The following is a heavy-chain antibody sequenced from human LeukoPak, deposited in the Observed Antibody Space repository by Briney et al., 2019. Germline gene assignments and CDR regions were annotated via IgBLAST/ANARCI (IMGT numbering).Heavy chain of an antibody. V-gene: IGHV4-4*07. CDR1: GGSISSYY. J-gene: IGHJ3*02. D-gene: IGHD3-3*01. CDR3: ARFTIFGVVVDGFDI. CDR2: IHTSGGT. Sequence: SETLSLTCTVSGGSISSYYWNWIRQPAGKGLEWIGRIHTSGGTNYNPSLKSRVTMSVETSKKQFSLKLSSVTAADTDVYYCARFTIFGVVVDGFDIWGQGTMVTVSS.